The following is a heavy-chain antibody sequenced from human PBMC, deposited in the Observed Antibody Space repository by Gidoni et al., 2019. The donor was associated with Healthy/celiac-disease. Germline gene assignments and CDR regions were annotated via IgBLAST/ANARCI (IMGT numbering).Heavy chain of an antibody. V-gene: IGHV3-64*01. Sequence: EVQLVESGVGLVQPGGSLRLSCAASGFTFSSYAMHWVRQAPGKGLEYVSAISSNGGSTYYANSVKGRFTISRDNSKNTLYLQMGSLRAEDMAVYYCARGSGSSFYYYYGMDVWGQGTTVTVSS. CDR3: ARGSGSSFYYYYGMDV. D-gene: IGHD3-10*01. J-gene: IGHJ6*02. CDR2: ISSNGGST. CDR1: GFTFSSYA.